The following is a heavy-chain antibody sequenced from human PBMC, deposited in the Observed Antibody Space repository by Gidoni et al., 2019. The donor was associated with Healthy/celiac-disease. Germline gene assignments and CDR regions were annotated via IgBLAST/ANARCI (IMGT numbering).Heavy chain of an antibody. Sequence: QVQLQESGPGLVKPSQTLSLTCTVPGGSISSGSYYWSWIRQPAGKGLEWIGRIYTSGSTNYNPSLKSRVTISVDTSKNQFSLKLSSVTAADTAVYYCARDRQWLGGATWYFDLWGRGTLVTVSS. CDR1: GGSISSGSYY. V-gene: IGHV4-61*02. D-gene: IGHD6-19*01. J-gene: IGHJ2*01. CDR2: IYTSGST. CDR3: ARDRQWLGGATWYFDL.